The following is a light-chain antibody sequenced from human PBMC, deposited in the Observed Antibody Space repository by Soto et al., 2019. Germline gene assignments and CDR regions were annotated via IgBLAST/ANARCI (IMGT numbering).Light chain of an antibody. Sequence: SSELTQPPSVSVSPGLTASITCSGDKLGDKLAYWYQQKPGQSPVLVMYQDSKRPSGIPERFSGSNSGNTATLTISGTQSMDEADYYCQAWDSSTAVFGTGTKRTVL. J-gene: IGLJ1*01. CDR3: QAWDSSTAV. CDR1: KLGDKL. CDR2: QDS. V-gene: IGLV3-1*01.